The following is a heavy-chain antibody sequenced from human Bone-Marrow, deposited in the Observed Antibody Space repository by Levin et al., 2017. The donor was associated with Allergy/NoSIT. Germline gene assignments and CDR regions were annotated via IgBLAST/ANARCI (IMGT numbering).Heavy chain of an antibody. CDR1: GFTFSASP. V-gene: IGHV3-30*09. J-gene: IGHJ5*02. Sequence: GESLKISCVVSGFTFSASPMHWVRQAPGKRLEWVALISFDGSKEYYADSVKGRFALSRDNSNNVVYLQMNSLRPDDTAVYYCARAGVDPWGQGTLVTVSS. CDR3: ARAGVDP. CDR2: ISFDGSKE.